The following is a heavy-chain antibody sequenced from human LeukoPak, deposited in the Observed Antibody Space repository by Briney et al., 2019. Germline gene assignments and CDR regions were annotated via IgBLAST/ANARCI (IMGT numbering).Heavy chain of an antibody. Sequence: SETLSLTCAVFGGSFSDYYWSWIRQPPGKGLEWIGEINHSGSTNYNPSLKSRVTISVDTSKNQFSLKLSSVTAADTAVYYCARGXLNXVVVVAATIRNFKFDPWGQGTLVTVSS. D-gene: IGHD2-15*01. CDR2: INHSGST. CDR3: ARGXLNXVVVVAATIRNFKFDP. V-gene: IGHV4-34*01. CDR1: GGSFSDYY. J-gene: IGHJ5*02.